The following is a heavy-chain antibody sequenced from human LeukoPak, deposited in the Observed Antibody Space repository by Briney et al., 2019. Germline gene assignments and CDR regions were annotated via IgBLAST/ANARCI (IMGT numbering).Heavy chain of an antibody. V-gene: IGHV3-53*01. Sequence: GGSLRLSCAASGFTFSSYAMNWVRQAPGKGLEWVSVISSGGNTYSADSLKGRFTISRDNSKNTLYLQMDSLRAEDTAVYYCAREGRYCGGDCYFDYWGQGTLVTVSS. CDR2: ISSGGNT. CDR3: AREGRYCGGDCYFDY. J-gene: IGHJ4*02. D-gene: IGHD2-21*02. CDR1: GFTFSSYA.